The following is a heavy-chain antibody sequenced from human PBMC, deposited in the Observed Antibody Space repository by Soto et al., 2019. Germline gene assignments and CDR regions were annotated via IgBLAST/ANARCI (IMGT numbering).Heavy chain of an antibody. CDR1: GVSISSGDYY. CDR2: IYYSGST. CDR3: VSQPNHDYVWGSYRYKGDFYYDMDV. V-gene: IGHV4-30-4*01. D-gene: IGHD3-16*02. J-gene: IGHJ6*02. Sequence: QVQLQESGPGLVKPSQTLSLTCTVSGVSISSGDYYWSWIRQPPGKGLEWIAYIYYSGSTQYNPSLKSRVTISADTSKNQFSLKLNSVTAADTAVYYCVSQPNHDYVWGSYRYKGDFYYDMDVWGQGTTVTVSS.